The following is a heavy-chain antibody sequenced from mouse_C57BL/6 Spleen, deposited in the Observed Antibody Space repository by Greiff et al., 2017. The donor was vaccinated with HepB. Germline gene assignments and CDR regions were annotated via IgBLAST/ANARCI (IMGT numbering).Heavy chain of an antibody. CDR1: GYSITSGYY. V-gene: IGHV3-6*01. Sequence: EVQLQESGPGLVKPSQSLSLTCSVTGYSITSGYYWNWIRQFPGNKLEWMGYISYDGSNNYNPSLKNRISITRDTSKNQFFLKLNSVTTEDTATYYCARSYKGGFAYWGQGTLVTVSA. D-gene: IGHD2-10*01. CDR2: ISYDGSN. CDR3: ARSYKGGFAY. J-gene: IGHJ3*01.